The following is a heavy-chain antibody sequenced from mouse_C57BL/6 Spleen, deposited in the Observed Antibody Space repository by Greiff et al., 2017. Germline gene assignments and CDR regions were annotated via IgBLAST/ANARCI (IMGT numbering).Heavy chain of an antibody. CDR2: ISGGGGNT. CDR1: GFTFSSYT. D-gene: IGHD4-1*01. Sequence: EVMLVESGGGLVKPGGSLKLSCAASGFTFSSYTMSWVRQTPEKRLEWVATISGGGGNTYYPDSVKGRFTISRDNAKNTLYLQMSSLRSEDTALYYCARNWADFDYWGQGTTLTVSS. V-gene: IGHV5-9*01. CDR3: ARNWADFDY. J-gene: IGHJ2*01.